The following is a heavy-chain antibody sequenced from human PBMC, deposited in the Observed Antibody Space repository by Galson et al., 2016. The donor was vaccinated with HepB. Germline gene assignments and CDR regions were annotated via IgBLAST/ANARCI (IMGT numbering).Heavy chain of an antibody. CDR3: TSGYQLYMDV. D-gene: IGHD5-24*01. CDR1: GFTFSNAW. Sequence: SLRLSCAASGFTFSNAWMTWVRQAPGKGLEWVGRIRSDSDGGTTDFAAPVKGRFTISRDDSKDTLYLQMNNLKTEDTAVNYCTSGYQLYMDVWGKGTTVTVSS. CDR2: IRSDSDGGTT. J-gene: IGHJ6*03. V-gene: IGHV3-15*01.